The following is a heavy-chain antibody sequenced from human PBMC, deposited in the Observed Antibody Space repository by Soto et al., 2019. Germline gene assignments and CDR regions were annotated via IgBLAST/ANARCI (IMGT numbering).Heavy chain of an antibody. J-gene: IGHJ4*02. D-gene: IGHD2-15*01. CDR2: IIPIFGTA. Sequence: QVQLVQSGAEVKKPGSSVKVSCKASGGTFSSYAISWVRQAPGQGLEWMGGIIPIFGTANYAQKFQGRATITADESTSTAYMELSSLRSEDTAVYYCARAILGYCSGGSCYGGGFDYWGQGTLVTVSS. CDR1: GGTFSSYA. CDR3: ARAILGYCSGGSCYGGGFDY. V-gene: IGHV1-69*01.